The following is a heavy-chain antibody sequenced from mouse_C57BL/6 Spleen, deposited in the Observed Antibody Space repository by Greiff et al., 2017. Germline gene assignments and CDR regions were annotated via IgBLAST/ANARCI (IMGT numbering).Heavy chain of an antibody. D-gene: IGHD3-3*01. CDR1: GYAFTSYL. V-gene: IGHV1-54*01. CDR2: INPGSGGT. J-gene: IGHJ2*01. CDR3: ARSPRDWYFDY. Sequence: VQLQQSGAELVRPGTSVKVSCKASGYAFTSYLIEWVKQRPGQGLEWIGVINPGSGGTNYNEKFKGKATLTADKSSSTAYMQLSSLTSEDSAVYFCARSPRDWYFDYWGQGTTLTVSS.